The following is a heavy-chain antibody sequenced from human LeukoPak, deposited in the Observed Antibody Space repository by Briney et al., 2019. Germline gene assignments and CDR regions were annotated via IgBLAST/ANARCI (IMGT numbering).Heavy chain of an antibody. D-gene: IGHD1-26*01. CDR1: GFSFSGHW. V-gene: IGHV3-7*05. CDR2: IKADGSEK. CDR3: AYRNNFEY. J-gene: IGHJ4*02. Sequence: GGSLRLSCAASGFSFSGHWMNWVRQPPGKGLEWVANIKADGSEKYYVDSVKGRLTISRDDAKRTVDLQMDNLRAEDTAIYYCAYRNNFEYWGQGALVTVSS.